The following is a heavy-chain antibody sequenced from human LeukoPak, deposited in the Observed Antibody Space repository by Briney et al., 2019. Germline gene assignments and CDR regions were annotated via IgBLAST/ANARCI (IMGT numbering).Heavy chain of an antibody. Sequence: NAGGSLRLSCVASGFTSSDYYMSWIRQAPGKGLEWVSYISSSGSTIYYADSVKGRFTISRDNPKNSLYLQMNSLRAEDTAVYYCARGGGYCSGGSCYPYYFDYWGQGTLVTVSS. CDR1: GFTSSDYY. CDR2: ISSSGSTI. D-gene: IGHD2-15*01. J-gene: IGHJ4*02. CDR3: ARGGGYCSGGSCYPYYFDY. V-gene: IGHV3-11*01.